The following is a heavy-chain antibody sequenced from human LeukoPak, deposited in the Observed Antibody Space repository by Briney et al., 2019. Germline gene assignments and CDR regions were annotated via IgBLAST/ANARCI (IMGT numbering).Heavy chain of an antibody. D-gene: IGHD5-18*01. CDR1: GFSLSTSGGG. J-gene: IGHJ4*02. Sequence: SGPTLVKPTQTLTLTCTFSGFSLSTSGGGVGWIRQPPGKALEWLALIYWDDDQRYSPSLKSRLTITKDTSKNQVVLTMTNMDPVDTATYYCARVDTAMVPFDYWGQGTLVTVSS. CDR3: ARVDTAMVPFDY. CDR2: IYWDDDQ. V-gene: IGHV2-5*02.